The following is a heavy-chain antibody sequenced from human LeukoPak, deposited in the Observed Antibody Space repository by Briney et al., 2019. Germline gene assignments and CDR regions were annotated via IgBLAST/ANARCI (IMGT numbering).Heavy chain of an antibody. D-gene: IGHD3-3*01. Sequence: GGSLRLSCAASGFTFSSYEMNWVRQAPGKGLEWVSYISSSGSTIYYADSVKGRFTISRDNAKNSLYLQMNSLRADDTAVYSCSKYLRVNYHFWRGYYFIYFDYWGQGTLVTVSS. J-gene: IGHJ4*02. CDR3: SKYLRVNYHFWRGYYFIYFDY. CDR2: ISSSGSTI. V-gene: IGHV3-48*03. CDR1: GFTFSSYE.